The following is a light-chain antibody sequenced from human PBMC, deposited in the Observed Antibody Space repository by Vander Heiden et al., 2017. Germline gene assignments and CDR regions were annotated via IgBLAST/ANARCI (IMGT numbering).Light chain of an antibody. Sequence: VLTQSPGTLSLSLGDRAPLSCRASQRISTNYWAWYQHKPGQAPRLLIFGASSRATGIPDRFSGGGSQTDFTLTITQVVTEDVGVYACKQYGRIPLKTFGQGTRLEMK. CDR3: KQYGRIPLKT. J-gene: IGKJ5*01. CDR1: QRISTNY. V-gene: IGKV3-20*01. CDR2: GAS.